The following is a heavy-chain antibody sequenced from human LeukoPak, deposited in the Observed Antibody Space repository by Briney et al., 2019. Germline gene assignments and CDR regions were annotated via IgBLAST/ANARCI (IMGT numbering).Heavy chain of an antibody. D-gene: IGHD4-11*01. J-gene: IGHJ4*02. CDR1: GGSFSGYY. V-gene: IGHV4-34*01. CDR2: INHSGST. Sequence: SETLSLTCAVYGGSFSGYYWSWIRQPPGKGLEWIGEINHSGSTNYNPSLKSRVTISVDTSKNQFSLKLSSVTAADTAVYYCVRESYSRYFDYWGQGSLVTVSS. CDR3: VRESYSRYFDY.